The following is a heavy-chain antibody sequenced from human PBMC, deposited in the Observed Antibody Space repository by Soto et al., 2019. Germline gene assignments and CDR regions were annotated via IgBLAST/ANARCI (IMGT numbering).Heavy chain of an antibody. CDR1: GFTFSSYG. D-gene: IGHD3-3*01. Sequence: GGSLRLSCAASGFTFSSYGMHWVSQAPGKGLEWVAVIWYDGSNKYYADSVKGRFTISRDNSKNTLYLQMNSLRAEDTAVYYCARDRLQIKYYDFWSGYMDYWGQGTLVTVSS. V-gene: IGHV3-33*01. CDR2: IWYDGSNK. J-gene: IGHJ4*02. CDR3: ARDRLQIKYYDFWSGYMDY.